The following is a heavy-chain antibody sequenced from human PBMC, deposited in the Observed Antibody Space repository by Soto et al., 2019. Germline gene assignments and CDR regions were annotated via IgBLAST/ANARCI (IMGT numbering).Heavy chain of an antibody. J-gene: IGHJ6*03. CDR1: GDSVSSNSAA. CDR3: ARAHIAVAGFTTGYYYYMDV. CDR2: TYYRSKWYN. Sequence: SQTLSLTCAISGDSVSSNSAAWNWIRQSPSRGLEWLGRTYYRSKWYNDYAVSVKSRITINPDTSKNQFSLQLNSVTPEDTAVYYCARAHIAVAGFTTGYYYYMDVWGKGTTVTVSS. V-gene: IGHV6-1*01. D-gene: IGHD6-19*01.